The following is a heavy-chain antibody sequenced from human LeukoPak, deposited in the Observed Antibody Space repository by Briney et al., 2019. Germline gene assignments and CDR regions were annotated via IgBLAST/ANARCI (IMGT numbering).Heavy chain of an antibody. J-gene: IGHJ4*02. CDR1: ATSISSDNYY. Sequence: SETLSLTCTVSATSISSDNYYWGWIRQSPGKGLEWIGSFSYGGNTYYTPSLKSRVTISVDTSKNRFSLNLNSATAADTAVYYGARQRIVVVLAATPDYFDYWGQGTLVTVSS. CDR3: ARQRIVVVLAATPDYFDY. V-gene: IGHV4-39*01. CDR2: FSYGGNT. D-gene: IGHD2-15*01.